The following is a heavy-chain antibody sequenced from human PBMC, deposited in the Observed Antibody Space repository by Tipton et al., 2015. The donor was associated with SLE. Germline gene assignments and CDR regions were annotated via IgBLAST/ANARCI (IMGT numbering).Heavy chain of an antibody. CDR2: IRSKANNYAT. J-gene: IGHJ4*02. V-gene: IGHV3-73*01. CDR3: TRRYYHDTSGYYNDDY. D-gene: IGHD3-22*01. Sequence: SLRLSCAASGFTFSGSAIHWVRQASGKGLEWIGRIRSKANNYATHYGASVQGRLTISRDDSKNTAYLQINSLKTEDTAIYYCTRRYYHDTSGYYNDDYWGQGTLVTVSS. CDR1: GFTFSGSA.